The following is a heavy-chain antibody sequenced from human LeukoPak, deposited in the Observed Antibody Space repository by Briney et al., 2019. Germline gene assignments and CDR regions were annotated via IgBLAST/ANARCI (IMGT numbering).Heavy chain of an antibody. D-gene: IGHD2-8*01. V-gene: IGHV3-23*01. CDR2: ISGSGDST. Sequence: GGSLRLSCPASGFTFSIYAWSGVRQDQGKGLEWVSTISGSGDSTHYADSVKGRFTISRDNSKNTLYLQMNSLRAEDTAVYYCAKDLNGSFDYWGQGTLVTVSS. CDR1: GFTFSIYA. J-gene: IGHJ4*02. CDR3: AKDLNGSFDY.